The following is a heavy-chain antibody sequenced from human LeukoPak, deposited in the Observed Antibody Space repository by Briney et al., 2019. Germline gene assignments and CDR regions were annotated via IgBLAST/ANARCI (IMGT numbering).Heavy chain of an antibody. Sequence: SVKVSCKASGGTFSSYAISWVRQAPGQGLEWMGGIIPIFGTANYAQKFQGRVTITADESTSTAYMELSSLRSEDTAVYYCARAGRWLQFGGDNSDYWGQGTLVTVSS. J-gene: IGHJ4*02. CDR3: ARAGRWLQFGGDNSDY. V-gene: IGHV1-69*01. CDR2: IIPIFGTA. D-gene: IGHD5-24*01. CDR1: GGTFSSYA.